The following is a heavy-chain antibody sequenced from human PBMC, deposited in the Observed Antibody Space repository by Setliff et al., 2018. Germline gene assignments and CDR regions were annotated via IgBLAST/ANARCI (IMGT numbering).Heavy chain of an antibody. CDR3: ATSPYSDTSTYSSNFFDY. J-gene: IGHJ4*02. Sequence: ASVKVSCKASGGTFSSYTITWMRQAPGQGLEWMGRIIPIFATTDYAQKFQGRVTITTDDSTSTAYMALSSLRSEDTAVYYCATSPYSDTSTYSSNFFDYWGQGTRVTVSS. D-gene: IGHD3-22*01. V-gene: IGHV1-69*05. CDR2: IIPIFATT. CDR1: GGTFSSYT.